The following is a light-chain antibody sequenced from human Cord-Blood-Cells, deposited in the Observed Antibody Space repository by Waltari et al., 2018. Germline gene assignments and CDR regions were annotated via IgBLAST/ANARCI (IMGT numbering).Light chain of an antibody. CDR1: SSDVGSYTL. V-gene: IGLV2-23*01. CDR3: CSYAGSSTWV. J-gene: IGLJ3*02. CDR2: EGS. Sequence: QSALTQPASVSGSPGQSITISCTGTSSDVGSYTLVSWYQQHPGKAPKLMIYEGSKRPSGVSNRFSGSKSGNTASLTISWLQAEDEADYYCCSYAGSSTWVFGGGTKLTVL.